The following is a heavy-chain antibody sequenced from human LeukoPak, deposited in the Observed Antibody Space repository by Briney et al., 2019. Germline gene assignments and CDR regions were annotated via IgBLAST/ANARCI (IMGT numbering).Heavy chain of an antibody. CDR3: ARGGRYSSRWNFDP. CDR2: ISAYNGNT. D-gene: IGHD6-13*01. V-gene: IGHV1-18*01. Sequence: ASVAVSCTPSGYTFTTYGISWVRQAPGQGLEWMGWISAYNGNTNYAQKLQGRVTMTTDTSTSTAYMELRSLRSDDTAVYYCARGGRYSSRWNFDPWGQGTLVTVSS. J-gene: IGHJ5*02. CDR1: GYTFTTYG.